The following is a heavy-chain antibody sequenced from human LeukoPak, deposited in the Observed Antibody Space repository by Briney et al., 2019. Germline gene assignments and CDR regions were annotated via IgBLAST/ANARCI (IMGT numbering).Heavy chain of an antibody. V-gene: IGHV3-23*01. J-gene: IGHJ4*02. CDR3: AKGLSSMTVITPFDY. CDR2: ISGSGGST. D-gene: IGHD4-23*01. CDR1: GFTFSSYA. Sequence: GGSLRLSCAASGFTFSSYAMSWVRQAPGKDLEWVSAISGSGGSTYYADSVKGRFTISRDNSKNTLYLQMDSLRAEDTAVYYFAKGLSSMTVITPFDYWGQGTLVTVSS.